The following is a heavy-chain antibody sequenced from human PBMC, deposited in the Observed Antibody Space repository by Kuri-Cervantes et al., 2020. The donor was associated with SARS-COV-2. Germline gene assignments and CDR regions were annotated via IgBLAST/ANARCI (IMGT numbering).Heavy chain of an antibody. CDR1: GGTFRSYA. CDR3: AGAYMTGHNALDY. V-gene: IGHV1-69*13. D-gene: IGHD1-1*01. Sequence: SVKVSCKASGGTFRSYAFSWVRQAPGQGLEWMGGIIPIFGTGNYAQKFQGRVTITADDSTTTVYMELSNLRPEDTAVFYCAGAYMTGHNALDYWGQGTLVNVSS. J-gene: IGHJ4*02. CDR2: IIPIFGTG.